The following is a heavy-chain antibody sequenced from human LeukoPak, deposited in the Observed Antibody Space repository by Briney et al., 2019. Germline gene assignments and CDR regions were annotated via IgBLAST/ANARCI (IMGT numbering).Heavy chain of an antibody. V-gene: IGHV1-8*01. CDR3: AREFHLYYYYYMDV. CDR2: MNPNSGNT. CDR1: GYTFTSYD. Sequence: ASVKVSCKASGYTFTSYDINWVRQATGQGLEWMGWMNPNSGNTGYAQKFQGRVTMTRNTSISTAYMELSSLRPEDTAVYYCAREFHLYYYYYMDVWGKGTTVTVSS. J-gene: IGHJ6*03.